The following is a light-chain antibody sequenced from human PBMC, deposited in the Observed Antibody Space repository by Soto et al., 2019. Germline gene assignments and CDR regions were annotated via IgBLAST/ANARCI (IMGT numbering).Light chain of an antibody. CDR3: QQYNNWPPGA. CDR2: GAS. V-gene: IGKV3-15*01. J-gene: IGKJ3*01. Sequence: EIVMTQSPATLSVSPGERATLSCRASQSVGSNLAWYQQKPGQAPRLLIYGASTRATGIPARFSGSGSGTEFTLTISSLQSEDFAVYYCQQYNNWPPGAFGPGTNVDIK. CDR1: QSVGSN.